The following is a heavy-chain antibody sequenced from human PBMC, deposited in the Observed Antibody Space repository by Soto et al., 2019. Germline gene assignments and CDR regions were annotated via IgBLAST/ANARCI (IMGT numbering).Heavy chain of an antibody. CDR3: AHPRGYGVFDAVDI. D-gene: IGHD4-17*01. CDR1: GFTFSNYA. J-gene: IGHJ3*02. V-gene: IGHV3-23*01. Sequence: PGGSLRLSCAASGFTFSNYAINWVRQSPGKGLEWVSVISGSVGSTYYADSVKGRFTITRDNSKNTLYLQMNSLRAEDTAVYYCAHPRGYGVFDAVDIWGQGTKVTVSS. CDR2: ISGSVGST.